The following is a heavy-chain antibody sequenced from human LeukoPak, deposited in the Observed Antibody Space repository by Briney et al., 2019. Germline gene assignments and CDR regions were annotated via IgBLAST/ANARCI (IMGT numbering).Heavy chain of an antibody. CDR3: ARNLIPEQLVLNF. J-gene: IGHJ4*02. Sequence: PSETLSLTCTVYGGSFRDYFWSWIRQPPGKGLEWIGEINHSGSTNYNPSLKSRVTISVDTSKNQFSLNLRSVTPEDTAVYYCARNLIPEQLVLNFWGQGTLVTVSS. CDR2: INHSGST. CDR1: GGSFRDYF. V-gene: IGHV4-34*01. D-gene: IGHD6-13*01.